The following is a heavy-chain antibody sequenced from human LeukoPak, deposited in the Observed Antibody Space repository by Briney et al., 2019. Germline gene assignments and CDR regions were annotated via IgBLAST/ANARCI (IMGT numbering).Heavy chain of an antibody. J-gene: IGHJ4*02. CDR2: ISHSGST. CDR1: GGSFSGYY. Sequence: SETLSLTCAVYGGSFSGYYWSWIRQPPGKGLEWIGEISHSGSTNYNPSLKSRVTISVDTSKNQFSLKLSSVTAADTAVYYCARTYYYDSSGFDWGQGTLVTVSS. V-gene: IGHV4-34*01. D-gene: IGHD3-22*01. CDR3: ARTYYYDSSGFD.